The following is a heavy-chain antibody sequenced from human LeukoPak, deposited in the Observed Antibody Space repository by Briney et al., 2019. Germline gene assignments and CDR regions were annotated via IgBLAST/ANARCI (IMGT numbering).Heavy chain of an antibody. J-gene: IGHJ6*03. CDR1: GYTFTGYY. D-gene: IGHD3-16*02. V-gene: IGHV1-2*02. Sequence: GASVKVSCKASGYTFTGYYMHWVRQAPGQGLEWMGWINPNSGGTNYAQKFQGRVTMTRDTSISTAYMELSRLRYDDTAVYYCARGSPLVAFVTYYMDVWGKGTTVTVSS. CDR2: INPNSGGT. CDR3: ARGSPLVAFVTYYMDV.